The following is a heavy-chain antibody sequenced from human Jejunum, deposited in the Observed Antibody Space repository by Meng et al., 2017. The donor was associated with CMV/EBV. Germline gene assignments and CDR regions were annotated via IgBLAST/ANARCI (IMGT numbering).Heavy chain of an antibody. V-gene: IGHV4-4*07. CDR3: ARESGSYYWFDP. CDR2: IYTSGST. D-gene: IGHD1-26*01. Sequence: QVLRGEPGPGLVKSSETLSLTCFVSAGPISGYYWSWIRQPAGKGLEWIGRIYTSGSTHYNPSLKSRLTMSVDLAKNQISLKLSSVTAADTAVYYCARESGSYYWFDPWGQGTLVTVSS. CDR1: AGPISGYY. J-gene: IGHJ5*02.